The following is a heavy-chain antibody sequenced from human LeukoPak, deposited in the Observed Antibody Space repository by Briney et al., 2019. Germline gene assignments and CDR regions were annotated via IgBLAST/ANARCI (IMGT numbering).Heavy chain of an antibody. J-gene: IGHJ4*02. CDR1: GFTFSSYA. CDR3: ATPPKGSTNDY. V-gene: IGHV3-30-3*01. CDR2: ISYDGSNK. D-gene: IGHD2-2*01. Sequence: PGRSLRLSCAASGFTFSSYAMHWVRQAPGKGLEWVAVISYDGSNKYYADSVKGRFTISRDNSKNTLYLQMNSLGAEDTAVYYCATPPKGSTNDYWGQGTLVTVSS.